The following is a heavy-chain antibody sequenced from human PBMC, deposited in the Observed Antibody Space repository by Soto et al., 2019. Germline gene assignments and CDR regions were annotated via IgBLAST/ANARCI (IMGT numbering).Heavy chain of an antibody. Sequence: QVQLVQSGAEVKKPGSSVKVSCKASGGTFSSYAISWVRQAPGQGLEWMGGIIPIFGTANYAQKFQGRVTITADESTSHANMEVRRLRSEDTGVYSGAGLYYYDSRGYYPFDYWGQGTLVTVSS. CDR1: GGTFSSYA. CDR2: IIPIFGTA. V-gene: IGHV1-69*01. J-gene: IGHJ4*02. D-gene: IGHD3-22*01. CDR3: AGLYYYDSRGYYPFDY.